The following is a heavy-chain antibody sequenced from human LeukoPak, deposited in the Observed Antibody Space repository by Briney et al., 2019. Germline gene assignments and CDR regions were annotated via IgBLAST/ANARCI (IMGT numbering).Heavy chain of an antibody. CDR2: ISAYNGNT. CDR1: GYTFTGYY. J-gene: IGHJ4*02. Sequence: ASVKVSCKASGYTFTGYYMHWVRQAPGQGLEWMGWISAYNGNTNYAQKLQGRVTMTTDTSTSTAYMELRSLRSDDTAVYYCARGSGIVGATEFDYWGQGTLVTVSS. V-gene: IGHV1-18*04. D-gene: IGHD1-26*01. CDR3: ARGSGIVGATEFDY.